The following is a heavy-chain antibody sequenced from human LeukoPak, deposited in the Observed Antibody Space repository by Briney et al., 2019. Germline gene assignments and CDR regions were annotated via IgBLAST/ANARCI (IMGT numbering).Heavy chain of an antibody. V-gene: IGHV4-34*01. D-gene: IGHD4-17*01. J-gene: IGHJ1*01. CDR1: GGSFNVYY. CDR2: INHSGST. CDR3: ARGSYGAYAEYCQH. Sequence: KPSETLSLTCAVYGGSFNVYYWSWIRQPPGKGLEWIGEINHSGSTTYNPSLKSRVTISVDTSKNQFSLNLSSVTAADTAIFYCARGSYGAYAEYCQHGGQGPLATVSP.